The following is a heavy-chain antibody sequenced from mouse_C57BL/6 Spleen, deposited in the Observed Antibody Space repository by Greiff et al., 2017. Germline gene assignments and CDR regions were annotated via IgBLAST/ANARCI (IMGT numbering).Heavy chain of an antibody. CDR3: ARRDGYPPWFAY. CDR2: ISSGSSTI. J-gene: IGHJ3*01. Sequence: VQLKESGGGLVKPGGSLKLSCAASGFTFSDYGMHWVRQAPEKGLEWVAYISSGSSTIYYADTVKGRFTISRDNAKNTLFLQMTSLRSEDTAMYYCARRDGYPPWFAYWGQGTLVTVSA. D-gene: IGHD2-3*01. CDR1: GFTFSDYG. V-gene: IGHV5-17*01.